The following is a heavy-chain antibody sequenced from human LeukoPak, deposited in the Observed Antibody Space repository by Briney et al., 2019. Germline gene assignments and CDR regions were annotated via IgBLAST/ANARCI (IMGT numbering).Heavy chain of an antibody. CDR2: INHSGST. V-gene: IGHV4-34*01. D-gene: IGHD3-3*01. CDR1: GGPFSGYY. CDR3: AREGFSLPSNRFDP. Sequence: SETLSLTCAVYGGPFSGYYWSWVRQPPGKGLEWIGEINHSGSTNYNPSLKSRVTISVDTSKNQFSLKLSSVTAADTAVYYCAREGFSLPSNRFDPWGQGTLVTVSS. J-gene: IGHJ5*02.